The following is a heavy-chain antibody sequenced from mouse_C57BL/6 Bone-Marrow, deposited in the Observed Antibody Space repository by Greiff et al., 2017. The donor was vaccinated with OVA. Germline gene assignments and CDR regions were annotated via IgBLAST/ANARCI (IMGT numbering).Heavy chain of an antibody. Sequence: VQLQQSGAELVRPGASVKLSCTASGFNIKDDYMHWVKQRPEQGLEWIGWIDPENGDTEYASKFQGEATITADTSSNTAYLQLSSLTSEDTAVYYCTTGLLDVWGTGTTVTVSS. CDR2: IDPENGDT. V-gene: IGHV14-4*01. J-gene: IGHJ1*03. D-gene: IGHD2-4*01. CDR1: GFNIKDDY. CDR3: TTGLLDV.